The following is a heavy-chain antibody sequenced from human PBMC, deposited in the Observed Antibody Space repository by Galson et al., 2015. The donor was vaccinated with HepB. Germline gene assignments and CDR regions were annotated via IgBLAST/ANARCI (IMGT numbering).Heavy chain of an antibody. CDR3: VKVTPLGLKYSGSYLDD. CDR1: GFTFSSYT. J-gene: IGHJ4*02. V-gene: IGHV3-64D*06. Sequence: SLRLSCAASGFTFSSYTMHWVRQAPGKGLEYVSAISSNGGSTYYADSVKGRFTISRDNSKNTLYLQMSSLRAEDTAVYYCVKVTPLGLKYSGSYLDDWGQGTLVTVSS. CDR2: ISSNGGST. D-gene: IGHD1-26*01.